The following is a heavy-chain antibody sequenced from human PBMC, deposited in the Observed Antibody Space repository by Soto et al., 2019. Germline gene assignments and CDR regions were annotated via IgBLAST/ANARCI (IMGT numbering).Heavy chain of an antibody. D-gene: IGHD6-19*01. J-gene: IGHJ4*02. CDR2: IDWNDDK. CDR3: ARSNWYRRGWYYDY. V-gene: IGHV2-70*11. CDR1: GFSLSTSGMC. Sequence: SGPTLVNPTQTLTLTCTFSGFSLSTSGMCVSWIRQPPGKALEWLARIDWNDDKYYNTSLKTRLTISKDTSKNQVALTMTNMDPVDTATYYCARSNWYRRGWYYDYWGQGALVTGSS.